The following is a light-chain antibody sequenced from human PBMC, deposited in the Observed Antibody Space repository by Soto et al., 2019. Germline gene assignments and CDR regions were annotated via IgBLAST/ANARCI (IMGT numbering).Light chain of an antibody. CDR1: QSVSSSF. Sequence: EIVLTQSPGTLSLSPGERATLSCRASQSVSSSFLAWYQQKPGQAPRLLIYGASSRATSIPDRFSGSGSGTDFTLTISRLEPEDFAVYYCQQSGSSPRTFGQGTKVEIK. J-gene: IGKJ1*01. V-gene: IGKV3-20*01. CDR2: GAS. CDR3: QQSGSSPRT.